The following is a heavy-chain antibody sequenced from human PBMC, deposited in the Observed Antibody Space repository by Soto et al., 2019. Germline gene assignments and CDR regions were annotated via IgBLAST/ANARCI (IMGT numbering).Heavy chain of an antibody. D-gene: IGHD3-10*01. J-gene: IGHJ6*02. Sequence: EVQLLESGGGLVQPGGSLRLSCAASGFTFSSYAMSWVRQAPGKGLEWVSAISGSGGSTYYADSVKGRFTISRDNSKNPLYLQMNSLRADDTAVYYCAKDAAMVRGVSTHYGMDVWGQGTTVTVSS. V-gene: IGHV3-23*01. CDR1: GFTFSSYA. CDR2: ISGSGGST. CDR3: AKDAAMVRGVSTHYGMDV.